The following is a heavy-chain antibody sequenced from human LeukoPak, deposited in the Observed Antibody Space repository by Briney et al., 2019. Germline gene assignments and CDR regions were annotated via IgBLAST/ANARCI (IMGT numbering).Heavy chain of an antibody. Sequence: GGSLRLSCAASGFTFSSYAMSWVRQAPGKGLEWVSAISGSGGSTYYADSVKGRFTISRDNSKNTLYLQMNSLRAEDTAVYYCARDHTPNYYDSSGLDYWGQGTLDTVSS. CDR3: ARDHTPNYYDSSGLDY. CDR2: ISGSGGST. D-gene: IGHD3-22*01. CDR1: GFTFSSYA. V-gene: IGHV3-23*01. J-gene: IGHJ4*02.